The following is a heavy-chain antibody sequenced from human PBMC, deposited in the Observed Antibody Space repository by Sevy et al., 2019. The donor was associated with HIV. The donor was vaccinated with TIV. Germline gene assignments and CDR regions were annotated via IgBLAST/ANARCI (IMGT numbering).Heavy chain of an antibody. CDR2: IHYGGSI. CDR3: ARVQGGSAYYADY. Sequence: SETLSLTCTVSGGSVSSGSHYWSWIRQPPGKGLEWIGKIHYGGSINYNPSLRIRVTISVDTSKNQFSLKLRSVTAADTAVYYCARVQGGSAYYADYWGQGTLVTVSS. D-gene: IGHD3-3*01. J-gene: IGHJ4*02. V-gene: IGHV4-61*01. CDR1: GGSVSSGSHY.